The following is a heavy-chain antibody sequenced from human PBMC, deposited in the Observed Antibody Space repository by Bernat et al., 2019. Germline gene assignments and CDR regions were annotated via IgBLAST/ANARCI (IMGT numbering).Heavy chain of an antibody. CDR1: GFTFSNYG. CDR2: IWHDGSDK. CDR3: ASRSTTWGEDY. J-gene: IGHJ4*02. V-gene: IGHV3-33*01. D-gene: IGHD2/OR15-2a*01. Sequence: QVQLVESGGGVVQSGRSLRLSCAASGFTFSNYGMHWVRQAPGKGLEWVALIWHDGSDKYYADSVKGRVTISRDNSKTTVFLQMNSLRAEDTAVYFCASRSTTWGEDYWGQGTLVTVSS.